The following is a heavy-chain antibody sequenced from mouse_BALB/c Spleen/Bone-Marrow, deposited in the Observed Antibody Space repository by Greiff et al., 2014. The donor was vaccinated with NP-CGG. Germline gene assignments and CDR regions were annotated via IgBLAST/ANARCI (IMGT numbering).Heavy chain of an antibody. Sequence: DVMLVESGGGLVQPGGSLRLSCTTSGFTFTDYFMTWVRQPPGKALEWLGFIRNKPNGYTTEYNPSVKGRFTISRDNSQGILYLQMNTPRAEDSAIYYCARDYSGYFDFWGQGTTLTVSS. CDR1: GFTFTDYF. D-gene: IGHD5-1*01. J-gene: IGHJ2*01. CDR2: IRNKPNGYTT. V-gene: IGHV7-3*02. CDR3: ARDYSGYFDF.